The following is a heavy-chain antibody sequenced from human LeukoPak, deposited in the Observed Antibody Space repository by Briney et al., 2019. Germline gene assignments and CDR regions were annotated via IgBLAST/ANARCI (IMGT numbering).Heavy chain of an antibody. Sequence: GGSLRLSCAPSGFTFSRHGMHWVRQAPGKGLEWVAIISNDGSRKYYAHSVEGRFTISRDNSKNTLYLQMDSPRAEDTAVYYCARDRAWNYFDYWGQGTLVTVSS. J-gene: IGHJ4*02. CDR1: GFTFSRHG. CDR3: ARDRAWNYFDY. V-gene: IGHV3-30*03. CDR2: ISNDGSRK. D-gene: IGHD3-3*01.